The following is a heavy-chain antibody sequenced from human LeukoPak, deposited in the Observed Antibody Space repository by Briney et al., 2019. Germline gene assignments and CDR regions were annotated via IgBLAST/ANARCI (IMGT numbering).Heavy chain of an antibody. Sequence: KPSETLSLTCTVSGGSISSSSYYWGWIRQPPGKGLEWIGSIYYSGSTYYNPSLKSRVTISVDTSKNQFSLKLSSVTAADTAVYYCARRCNYYDSSGYYSPYYFDYWGQGTLVTVSS. CDR2: IYYSGST. CDR1: GGSISSSSYY. CDR3: ARRCNYYDSSGYYSPYYFDY. V-gene: IGHV4-39*01. J-gene: IGHJ4*02. D-gene: IGHD3-22*01.